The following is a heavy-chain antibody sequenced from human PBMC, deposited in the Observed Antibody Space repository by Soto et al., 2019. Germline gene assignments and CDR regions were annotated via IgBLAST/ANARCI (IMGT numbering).Heavy chain of an antibody. CDR3: ARDPGHY. CDR1: GYTFANYD. J-gene: IGHJ4*02. Sequence: QVQLLQSGAEVRKPGASVKVSCKASGYTFANYDIHWVRQATGQGLEWMGWMNHNSGNTGYAQKFQGRVTMTRDTSISTAYMELSSLRSEDTAVYYCARDPGHYWGQGTLVTVSS. D-gene: IGHD2-8*02. CDR2: MNHNSGNT. V-gene: IGHV1-8*01.